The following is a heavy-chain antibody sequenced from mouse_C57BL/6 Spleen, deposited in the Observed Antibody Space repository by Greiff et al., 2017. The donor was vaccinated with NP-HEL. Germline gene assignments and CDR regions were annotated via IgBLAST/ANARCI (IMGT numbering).Heavy chain of an antibody. CDR2: IYPRSGNT. V-gene: IGHV1-81*01. CDR3: ARWSGGMVTTCYFDY. CDR1: GYTFTSYG. J-gene: IGHJ2*01. D-gene: IGHD2-2*01. Sequence: QVQLQQSGAELARPGASVKLSCKASGYTFTSYGISWVKQRTGQGLEWIGEIYPRSGNTYYNEKFKGKATLTADKSSSTAYMELRSLTSEDSAVYFCARWSGGMVTTCYFDYWGQGTTLTVSS.